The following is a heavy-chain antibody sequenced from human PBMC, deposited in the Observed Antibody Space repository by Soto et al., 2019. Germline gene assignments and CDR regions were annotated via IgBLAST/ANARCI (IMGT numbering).Heavy chain of an antibody. J-gene: IGHJ4*02. Sequence: QVQLVQSEAEVKKPGASVRVSCKASGYLFTNYGITWGRQAPGQGVEGMGWISAYNGNTDYAQNLQGRVTMTTETSTSTAYMELRSLRSDDTAVYYCAGGDRERAAENDSWGQGTLVSVSS. CDR2: ISAYNGNT. D-gene: IGHD6-13*01. CDR1: GYLFTNYG. CDR3: AGGDRERAAENDS. V-gene: IGHV1-18*01.